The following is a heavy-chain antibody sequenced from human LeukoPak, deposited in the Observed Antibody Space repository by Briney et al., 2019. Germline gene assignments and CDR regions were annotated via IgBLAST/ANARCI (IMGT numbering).Heavy chain of an antibody. J-gene: IGHJ6*03. CDR2: ISYDGNNK. V-gene: IGHV3-30*01. CDR1: GFTFSRNV. Sequence: PGRSLRLSCAASGFTFSRNVMHWVRQAPGKGLEWVALISYDGNNKFYADSVKGRFTISRDNSRNTLYLQMNSLRGEDAAVYSCARGGIPTGPYYYFYYMDVWGKGTAVIVSS. D-gene: IGHD3-10*01. CDR3: ARGGIPTGPYYYFYYMDV.